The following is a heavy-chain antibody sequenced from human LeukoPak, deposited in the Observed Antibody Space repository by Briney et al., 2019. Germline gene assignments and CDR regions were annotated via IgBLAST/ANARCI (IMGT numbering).Heavy chain of an antibody. V-gene: IGHV3-23*01. CDR3: AKDRRITTAGTVDYFDY. Sequence: GGSLRLSCAASGFTFNNYAMSWVRQAPGKGLEWVLSISGSGGNTYYADSVKGRFTISRDNSKNTLYLQMNSLRAADTAVYYCAKDRRITTAGTVDYFDYWGQGTLVTVSS. CDR2: ISGSGGNT. CDR1: GFTFNNYA. D-gene: IGHD6-19*01. J-gene: IGHJ4*02.